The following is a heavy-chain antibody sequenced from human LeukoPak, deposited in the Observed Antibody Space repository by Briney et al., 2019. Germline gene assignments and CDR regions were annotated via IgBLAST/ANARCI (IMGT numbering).Heavy chain of an antibody. V-gene: IGHV3-23*01. CDR3: AKDLPDYVWGSYRSAVLFDY. CDR2: ISGSGGST. J-gene: IGHJ4*02. CDR1: GFTSSSYA. D-gene: IGHD3-16*02. Sequence: GGSLRLSCAASGFTSSSYAMSWVRQAPGKGLEWVSAISGSGGSTYYADSVKGRFTISRDNSKNTLYLQINSLRAEDTAVYYCAKDLPDYVWGSYRSAVLFDYWGQGTLVTVSS.